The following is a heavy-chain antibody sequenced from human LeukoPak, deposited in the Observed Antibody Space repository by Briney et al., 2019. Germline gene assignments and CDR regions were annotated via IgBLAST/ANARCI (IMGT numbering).Heavy chain of an antibody. V-gene: IGHV4-59*06. D-gene: IGHD1-14*01. Sequence: SETLSLTCTVSGDSISSHYWSWIRQHPGKGLEWIGYIYYSGSTYYNPSLKSRVTISVDTSKNQFSLKLSSVTAADTAVYYCARSNRNVDDAFDIWGQGTMVTVSS. CDR3: ARSNRNVDDAFDI. J-gene: IGHJ3*02. CDR2: IYYSGST. CDR1: GDSISSHY.